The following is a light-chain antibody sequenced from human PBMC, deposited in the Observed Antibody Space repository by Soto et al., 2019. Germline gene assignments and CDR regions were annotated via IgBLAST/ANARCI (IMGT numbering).Light chain of an antibody. CDR2: DAS. CDR3: QQYNSYSWT. Sequence: DIQMTQSPSTLSASVGDRVTITCRASQSISSWLAWYQQKPGKAPKLLIYDASSVESGVPSRFRGSGSGTEFTLTISSLQPDDFATYDCQQYNSYSWTFGQGTKVEIK. V-gene: IGKV1-5*01. CDR1: QSISSW. J-gene: IGKJ1*01.